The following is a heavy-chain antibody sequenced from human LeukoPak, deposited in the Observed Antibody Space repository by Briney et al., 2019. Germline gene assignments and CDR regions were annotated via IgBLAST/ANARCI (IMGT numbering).Heavy chain of an antibody. Sequence: SETLSLTCAVYGGSFSGYYWSWIRQPPGKGLEWIGEINHSGSTNYNPSLKSRVTISVDTSKNQFSLKLSSVTAADTAVYYCARRGMVRGVAYYYYYYMDVWGKGTTVTISS. V-gene: IGHV4-34*01. CDR3: ARRGMVRGVAYYYYYYMDV. J-gene: IGHJ6*03. D-gene: IGHD3-10*01. CDR1: GGSFSGYY. CDR2: INHSGST.